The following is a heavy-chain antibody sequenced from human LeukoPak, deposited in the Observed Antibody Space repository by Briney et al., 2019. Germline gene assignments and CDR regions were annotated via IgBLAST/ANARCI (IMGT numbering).Heavy chain of an antibody. V-gene: IGHV4-39*01. CDR3: ARMKYSGSYWDY. J-gene: IGHJ4*02. Sequence: PSETLSLTCTVSGGSISSSSYYWGWIRQPPGKGLEWIGSIYYSGSTYYNPSLKSRVTISVDTSKNRFSLKLSSVTAADTAVYYCARMKYSGSYWDYWGQGTLVTVSS. CDR2: IYYSGST. D-gene: IGHD1-26*01. CDR1: GGSISSSSYY.